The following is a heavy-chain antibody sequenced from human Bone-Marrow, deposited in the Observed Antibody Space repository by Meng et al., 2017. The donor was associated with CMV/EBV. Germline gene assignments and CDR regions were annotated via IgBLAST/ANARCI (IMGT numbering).Heavy chain of an antibody. CDR2: LSSSGSTM. J-gene: IGHJ4*02. D-gene: IGHD6-6*01. CDR3: ARFSSSSRRYFDY. CDR1: GFTFSDYY. V-gene: IGHV3-11*01. Sequence: GGSLRLSCAASGFTFSDYYMSWIRQAPGKGLEWVSYLSSSGSTMYYADSVKGRFTISRDNAMNSLSLQMNSLRAEDTAIYYCARFSSSSRRYFDYWGQGTLVTVSS.